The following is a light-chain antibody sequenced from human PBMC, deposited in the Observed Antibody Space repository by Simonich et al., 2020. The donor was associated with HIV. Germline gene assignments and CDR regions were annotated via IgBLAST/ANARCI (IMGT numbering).Light chain of an antibody. Sequence: DIQMTQSPFSLSASVGDRVTITCRASRSISSYLNWYQHKPGKAPKILIYASSSLQSGVPSRFSGRGSGTDFTLSISSLQPEDFATYYCQQSYSTWLTFGGGTKVEIK. CDR2: ASS. CDR1: RSISSY. J-gene: IGKJ4*01. V-gene: IGKV1-39*01. CDR3: QQSYSTWLT.